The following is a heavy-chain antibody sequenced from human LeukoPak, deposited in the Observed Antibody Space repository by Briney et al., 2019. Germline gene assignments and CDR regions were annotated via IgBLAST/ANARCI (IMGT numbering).Heavy chain of an antibody. J-gene: IGHJ3*02. Sequence: SXXVSCKASGYTFTGYYMHWVRQAPGQGLEWMGRINPNSGGTNYAQKVQGRVTMTRDTSISTAYMELSRLRSDDTAVYYCARGSGYSYGYHDAFDIWGQGTMVTVSS. CDR2: INPNSGGT. CDR3: ARGSGYSYGYHDAFDI. D-gene: IGHD5-18*01. V-gene: IGHV1-2*06. CDR1: GYTFTGYY.